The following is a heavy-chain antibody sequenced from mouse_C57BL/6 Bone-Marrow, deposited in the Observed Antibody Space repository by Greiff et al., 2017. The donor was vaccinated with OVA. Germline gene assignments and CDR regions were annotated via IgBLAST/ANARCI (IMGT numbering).Heavy chain of an antibody. J-gene: IGHJ4*01. CDR2: ISNGGGST. CDR1: GFTFSDYY. CDR3: ARHGDYSLYAMDY. V-gene: IGHV5-12*01. Sequence: EVQVVESGGGLVQPGGSLKLSCAASGFTFSDYYMYWVRQTPEKRLEWVAYISNGGGSTYYPDTVKGRFTISRDNAKNTLYLQMSRLKSEDTAMYYCARHGDYSLYAMDYWGQGTSVTVSS. D-gene: IGHD2-12*01.